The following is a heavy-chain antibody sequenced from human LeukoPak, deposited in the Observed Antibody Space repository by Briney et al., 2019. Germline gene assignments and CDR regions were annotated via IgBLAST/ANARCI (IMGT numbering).Heavy chain of an antibody. CDR2: ISGSGAFT. D-gene: IGHD5-12*01. CDR3: AKYSGYDFGRYNFDY. J-gene: IGHJ4*02. Sequence: GGSLRLSCAASGFTFSGYAMSWVRQAPGKGLEWVSAISGSGAFTYYADSVKGRFTITRDNSKNTLNLQMNSLRAEDTAIYYCAKYSGYDFGRYNFDYWGQGTLVTVSS. V-gene: IGHV3-23*01. CDR1: GFTFSGYA.